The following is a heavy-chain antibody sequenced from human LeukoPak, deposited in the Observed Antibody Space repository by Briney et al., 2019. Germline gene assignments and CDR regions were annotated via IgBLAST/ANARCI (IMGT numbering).Heavy chain of an antibody. D-gene: IGHD3-22*01. V-gene: IGHV1-2*04. CDR2: INPNSGGT. CDR3: ARVSFVPYDSSGYYYYGMDV. J-gene: IGHJ6*02. Sequence: ASVTVSCKASGYTFTGYYMHWVRQAPGQGLEWMGWINPNSGGTNYAQKFQGWVTMTRDTSISTAYMELSSLRSEDTAVYHCARVSFVPYDSSGYYYYGMDVWGQGTTVTVSS. CDR1: GYTFTGYY.